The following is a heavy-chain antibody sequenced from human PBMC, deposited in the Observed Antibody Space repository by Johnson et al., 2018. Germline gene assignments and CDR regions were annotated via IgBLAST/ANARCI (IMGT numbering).Heavy chain of an antibody. CDR1: GGSISSSSYY. V-gene: IGHV4-39*01. D-gene: IGHD2-2*01. CDR3: ARGYWSSTSCYYYYGMDV. J-gene: IGHJ6*02. CDR2: IYYSGST. Sequence: QVQLQESGPGLVKXSETLSLTCTVSGGSISSSSYYWGWIRQPPGKGLEWIGSIYYSGSTYYNPSLKSRVTISVDTSKTQFSLKLSSVTAADTAVYYCARGYWSSTSCYYYYGMDVWGQGTTVTVSS.